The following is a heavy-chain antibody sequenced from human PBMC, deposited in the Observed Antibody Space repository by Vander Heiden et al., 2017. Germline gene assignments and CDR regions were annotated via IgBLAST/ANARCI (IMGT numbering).Heavy chain of an antibody. CDR3: ARTQRTTYYYDSSGPAAFDI. D-gene: IGHD3-22*01. CDR2: IYYSGST. V-gene: IGHV4-39*01. Sequence: QLQLQESGPGLVKPSETLSLTCTASGGSISSSSYYWGWIRQPPGKGPEWIGSIYYSGSTYYNPSLKSRVTISVDTSKNQFSLKLSSVTAADTAVYYCARTQRTTYYYDSSGPAAFDIWGQGTMVTVSS. J-gene: IGHJ3*02. CDR1: GGSISSSSYY.